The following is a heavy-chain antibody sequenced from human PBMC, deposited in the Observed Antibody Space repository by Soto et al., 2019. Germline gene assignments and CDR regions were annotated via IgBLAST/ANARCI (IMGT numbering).Heavy chain of an antibody. CDR1: GYTFSRFN. CDR2: TSTYNGNT. CDR3: ARPLDYYYYALDV. J-gene: IGHJ6*02. V-gene: IGHV1-18*01. Sequence: ASVKVSCKASGYTFSRFNINWVRQAPGQGLEWMGWTSTYNGNTKYAQRFQGRVTLTRDTSTTTAYMELTSLRSDDTAIYYCARPLDYYYYALDVWGQGTTVTVSS.